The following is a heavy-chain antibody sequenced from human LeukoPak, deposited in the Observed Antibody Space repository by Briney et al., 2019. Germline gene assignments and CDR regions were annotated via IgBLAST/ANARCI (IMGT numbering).Heavy chain of an antibody. CDR1: GFTFENYA. V-gene: IGHV3-9*01. Sequence: PGGSLRLSCVASGFTFENYAMHWVRQGPGKGLEWVAGISWNGGSIGYADFAKGRFTISRDNARSSLFLQMNTLRVEDTALYYCAKDRDPPYVGNSYGYYSDSWGHGTLVTVSS. J-gene: IGHJ5*01. CDR3: AKDRDPPYVGNSYGYYSDS. CDR2: ISWNGGSI. D-gene: IGHD5-18*01.